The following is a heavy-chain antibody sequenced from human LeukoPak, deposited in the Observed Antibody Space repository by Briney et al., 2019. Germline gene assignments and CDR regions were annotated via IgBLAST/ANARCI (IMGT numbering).Heavy chain of an antibody. CDR3: ATNYTAVSAFDS. CDR1: GGSINSYY. D-gene: IGHD6-19*01. Sequence: SETLSLTCTVSGGSINSYYWNWIRQPAGKGLEWIGHIQTSGSTKYNPSLKSRVTMLIDTSKNQFSLSLYSVTAADTAVYYCATNYTAVSAFDSWGQGTLVTVSS. CDR2: IQTSGST. V-gene: IGHV4-4*07. J-gene: IGHJ4*02.